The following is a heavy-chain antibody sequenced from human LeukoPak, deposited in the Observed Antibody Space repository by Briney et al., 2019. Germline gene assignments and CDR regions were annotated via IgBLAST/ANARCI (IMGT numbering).Heavy chain of an antibody. J-gene: IGHJ5*02. D-gene: IGHD3-9*01. CDR1: GFTFSSYG. CDR2: ISGSGGST. V-gene: IGHV3-23*01. CDR3: ASGYFGWFDP. Sequence: PGGSLRLSCAASGFTFSSYGMSWVRQAPGKGLEWVSAISGSGGSTYHADSVKGRFTISRDNSKNTLYLQMNSLRAEDTAVYYCASGYFGWFDPWGQGTLVTVSS.